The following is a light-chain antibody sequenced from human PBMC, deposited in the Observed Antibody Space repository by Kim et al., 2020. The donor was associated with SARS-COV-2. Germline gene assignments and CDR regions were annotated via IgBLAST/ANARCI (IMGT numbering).Light chain of an antibody. V-gene: IGLV1-47*01. J-gene: IGLJ3*02. CDR1: SSNIGTNY. CDR2: RNN. CDR3: AAWDDSLRAWV. Sequence: QSVLTQPPSTSGTPGQRVTISCSGGSSNIGTNYVYWYQQLPGTTPKLLISRNNQRPSGVPDRFSGSESGTSASLAISGLRSEDEAEYYCAAWDDSLRAWVFGGGTKVTVL.